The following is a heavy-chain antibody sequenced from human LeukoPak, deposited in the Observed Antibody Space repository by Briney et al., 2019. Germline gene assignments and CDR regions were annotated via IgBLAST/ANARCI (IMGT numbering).Heavy chain of an antibody. D-gene: IGHD2-15*01. J-gene: IGHJ5*02. CDR2: ISYDGSNK. CDR1: GFTFSSYA. V-gene: IGHV3-30*04. CDR3: ARGRRIRRINWFDP. Sequence: PGGSLRLSCAASGFTFSSYAMHWVRQAPGKGLEWVAVISYDGSNKYYADSVKGRFTISRDNSKNTLYLQMNSLRAEDTAVYYCARGRRIRRINWFDPWGQGTLVTVSS.